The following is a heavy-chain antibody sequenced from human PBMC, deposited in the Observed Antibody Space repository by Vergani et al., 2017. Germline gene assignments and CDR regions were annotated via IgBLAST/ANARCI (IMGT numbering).Heavy chain of an antibody. CDR3: ARERSPLAYCGGDCYSYGY. J-gene: IGHJ4*02. CDR1: GYTFTSYA. CDR2: INAGNGNT. V-gene: IGHV1-3*01. D-gene: IGHD2-21*01. Sequence: QVQLVQSGAEVKKPGASVTVSCKASGYTFTSYAMHWVRQAPGQRLEWMGWINAGNGNTKYSQKFQGRVTITRDTSASTAYMELSSLISEDTAVYYCARERSPLAYCGGDCYSYGYWGQGTLVTVSS.